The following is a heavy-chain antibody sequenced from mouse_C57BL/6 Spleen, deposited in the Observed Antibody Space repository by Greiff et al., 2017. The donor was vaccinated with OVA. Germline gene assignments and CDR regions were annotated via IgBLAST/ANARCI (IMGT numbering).Heavy chain of an antibody. D-gene: IGHD1-1*01. CDR3: TFYYYGSSYLFAY. CDR2: IDPEDGDT. Sequence: VQLQQSGAELVRPGASVKLSCTASGFNIKDYYMHWVKQRPEQGLEWIGRIDPEDGDTGYAPKFQGKATMTADTSSNTAYLQLSSLTSEDTAVYYCTFYYYGSSYLFAYWGQGTLVTVSA. J-gene: IGHJ3*01. CDR1: GFNIKDYY. V-gene: IGHV14-1*01.